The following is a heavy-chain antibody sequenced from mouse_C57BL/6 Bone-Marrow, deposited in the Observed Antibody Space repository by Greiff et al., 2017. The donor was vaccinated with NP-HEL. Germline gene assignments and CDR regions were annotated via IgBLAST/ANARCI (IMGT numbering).Heavy chain of an antibody. J-gene: IGHJ2*01. Sequence: QVQLQQPGAELVKPGASVKLSCKASGYTFTSYWMHWVKQRPGQGLEWIGMIHPNSGSTNYNEKFKSKATLTVDESSSTAYMQLSSLTSEDSAVYYCARYNYGNFFDYWGQGTTLTVSS. V-gene: IGHV1-64*01. CDR1: GYTFTSYW. CDR2: IHPNSGST. D-gene: IGHD1-1*01. CDR3: ARYNYGNFFDY.